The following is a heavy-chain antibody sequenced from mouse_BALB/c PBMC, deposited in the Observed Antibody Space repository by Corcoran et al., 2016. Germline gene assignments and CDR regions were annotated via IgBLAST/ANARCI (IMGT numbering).Heavy chain of an antibody. CDR2: IDPANGNT. Sequence: EVQLPQSGAELVKPGASVKLSCTASGFNIKDTYMHWVKQRPEQGLEWIGRIDPANGNTKYDPKFQGKATITADTSSNTAYLQLSSLTSEDTAVYYCARWDWYLDVWGAGTTVTISS. V-gene: IGHV14-3*02. J-gene: IGHJ1*01. CDR1: GFNIKDTY. CDR3: ARWDWYLDV.